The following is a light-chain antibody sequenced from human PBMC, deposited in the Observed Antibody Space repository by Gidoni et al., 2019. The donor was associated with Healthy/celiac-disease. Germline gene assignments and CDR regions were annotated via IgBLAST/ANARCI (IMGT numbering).Light chain of an antibody. CDR1: QSVSSSY. J-gene: IGKJ2*01. V-gene: IGKV3-20*01. Sequence: EIVSTQSPGSLSLSAGERATLTCRASQSVSSSYLDWYQQKPGQAPRLLIYGASSRATGIPDRFSGSGSGTDFTLTSSRLEPEDFAVYYCQQYGSSPYTFGQGTKLEIK. CDR2: GAS. CDR3: QQYGSSPYT.